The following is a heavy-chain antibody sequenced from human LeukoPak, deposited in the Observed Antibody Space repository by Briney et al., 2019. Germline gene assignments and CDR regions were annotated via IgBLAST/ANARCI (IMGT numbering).Heavy chain of an antibody. CDR2: ITGSGAVA. CDR3: ARDLSLNYDILTAYGMDV. D-gene: IGHD3-9*01. J-gene: IGHJ6*02. CDR1: GFTFSNYA. V-gene: IGHV3-23*01. Sequence: GGSLRLSCAASGFTFSNYAMSWVRQAPGKGLEWVSAITGSGAVAYYADSVKGRFTISRDNSKNTLYLQMNSLRAEDTAVYYCARDLSLNYDILTAYGMDVWGQGTTVTVSS.